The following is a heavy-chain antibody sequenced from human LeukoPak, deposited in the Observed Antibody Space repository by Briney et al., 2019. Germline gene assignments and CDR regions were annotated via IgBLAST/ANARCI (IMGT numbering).Heavy chain of an antibody. D-gene: IGHD6-19*01. V-gene: IGHV1-2*02. CDR3: ARVSVADLDY. CDR1: GYTFTGYY. J-gene: IGHJ4*02. CDR2: INPYSGGT. Sequence: ASVKVSCKASGYTFTGYYMHWVRQAPGQGLEWTGWINPYSGGTNYSQKFQGRVTMTRDTSISTAYMELSRLRSDDTAVYYCARVSVADLDYWGQGTLVTVSS.